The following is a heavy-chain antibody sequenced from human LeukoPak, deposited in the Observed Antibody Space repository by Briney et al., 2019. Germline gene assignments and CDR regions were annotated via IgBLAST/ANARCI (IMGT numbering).Heavy chain of an antibody. J-gene: IGHJ3*01. CDR2: IKQDGSEK. CDR1: GFTFSSYW. D-gene: IGHD1-26*01. CDR3: ARGYRIVDLFCALL. Sequence: GGSLRLSCAASGFTFSSYWMSWVRQAPGKGLEWVANIKQDGSEKYYVDSVKGRFTISRDNARNSLYLQMNTLRAEDTAVYYCARGYRIVDLFCALLWGQGTMVTVSS. V-gene: IGHV3-7*01.